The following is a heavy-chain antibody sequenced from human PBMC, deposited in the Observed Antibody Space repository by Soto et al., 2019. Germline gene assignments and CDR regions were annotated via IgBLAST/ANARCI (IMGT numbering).Heavy chain of an antibody. CDR2: IYTSGIT. CDR1: GDSINSYD. J-gene: IGHJ6*02. D-gene: IGHD3-3*01. Sequence: SETLSLTCTVSGDSINSYDCSWIRQPAGKGLEWIGRIYTSGITNYNPSLKSRVTMSVDTSKNQFSLKLNSVTAADTAVYYCGTELRTYYDFWSGSKPAGMEVWGQGTTVTVYS. CDR3: GTELRTYYDFWSGSKPAGMEV. V-gene: IGHV4-4*07.